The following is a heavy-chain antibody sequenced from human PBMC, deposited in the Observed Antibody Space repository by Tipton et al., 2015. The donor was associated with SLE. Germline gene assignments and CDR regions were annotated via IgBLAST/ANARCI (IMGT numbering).Heavy chain of an antibody. CDR3: VRDRGYAHFDY. Sequence: LRLSCNVSGGSISSSSYYWGWIRQPPGKGLEWIGSMFYSGTTYYNPSPKSRFTISVDTSKNQFSLKLSSVTAADTAVYNCVRDRGYAHFDYWGQGTLVTVSS. D-gene: IGHD5-12*01. CDR1: GGSISSSSYY. J-gene: IGHJ4*02. CDR2: MFYSGTT. V-gene: IGHV4-39*07.